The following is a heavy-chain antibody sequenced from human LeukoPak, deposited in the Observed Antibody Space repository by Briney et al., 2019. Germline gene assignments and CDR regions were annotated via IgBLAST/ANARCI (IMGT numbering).Heavy chain of an antibody. CDR3: AKEDIAGNGFPFDS. D-gene: IGHD5-12*01. CDR2: ISRSGRSI. CDR1: GFTFNIYE. J-gene: IGHJ4*02. Sequence: GGSLILSCAASGFTFNIYEMNWVRQAPGKGPEWISYISRSGRSIYYADSVKGRFTISRDNAKNSVYLQMNSLRVEDTAIYYCAKEDIAGNGFPFDSWGQGTMVTVSS. V-gene: IGHV3-48*03.